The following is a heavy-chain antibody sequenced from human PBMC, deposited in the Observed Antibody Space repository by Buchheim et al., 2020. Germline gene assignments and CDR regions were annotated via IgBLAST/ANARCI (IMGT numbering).Heavy chain of an antibody. CDR1: GDSIRSSAYF. V-gene: IGHV4-39*07. J-gene: IGHJ4*02. CDR3: AREGWGAKSEDDD. Sequence: HLHLQESGPGLVKPSETLSLTCSVSGDSIRSSAYFWGWIRQSPGRALEWIASINYSVRSFYNPSLESLVTMSLATSNNQFSLKLHSVTAADTAVYYCAREGWGAKSEDDDWGPGTL. D-gene: IGHD3-16*01. CDR2: INYSVRS.